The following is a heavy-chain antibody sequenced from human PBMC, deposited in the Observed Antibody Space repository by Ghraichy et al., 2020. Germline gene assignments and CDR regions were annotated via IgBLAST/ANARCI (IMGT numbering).Heavy chain of an antibody. CDR1: GFTFSTYS. J-gene: IGHJ3*01. V-gene: IGHV3-48*01. CDR3: ARVLPGYLGAFDV. CDR2: ISSRVATI. Sequence: LSLTCAASGFTFSTYSMNWVRQAPGKGLEWVAHISSRVATIYYADSLKGRFTISRDTAKNSLHLQMNSLRVDDTAVYYCARVLPGYLGAFDVWGQGTIVTVSS. D-gene: IGHD1-1*01.